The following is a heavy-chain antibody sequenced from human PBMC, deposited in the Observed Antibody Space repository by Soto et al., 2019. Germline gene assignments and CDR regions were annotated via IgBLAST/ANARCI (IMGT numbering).Heavy chain of an antibody. CDR3: ARDPLLYDSDWYPNWFGP. CDR1: GFIFNNYA. J-gene: IGHJ5*02. CDR2: ITGYGATT. Sequence: GGSLRLSCSASGFIFNNYAMSWVRQAPGKGLEWVSGITGYGATTYYAESVKGRFTISRDNSKNTLYLQMSTLTAEDTAVYYCARDPLLYDSDWYPNWFGPWGQGTLVTVS. V-gene: IGHV3-23*01. D-gene: IGHD6-19*01.